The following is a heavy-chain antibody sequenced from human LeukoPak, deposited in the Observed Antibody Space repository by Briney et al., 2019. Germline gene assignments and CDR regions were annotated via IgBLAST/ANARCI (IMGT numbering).Heavy chain of an antibody. D-gene: IGHD2-15*01. J-gene: IGHJ5*02. V-gene: IGHV3-23*01. CDR1: GFTFSSYA. Sequence: GGSLRLSCAASGFTFSSYAMSWVRQAPGKGLEWVSAISGSGGSTYYAASVKGRFTISRDNSKNTLYLQMNSLRAEDTAVYYCAKDPLRIVVVGLQRESNWFDPWGQGTLVTVSS. CDR2: ISGSGGST. CDR3: AKDPLRIVVVGLQRESNWFDP.